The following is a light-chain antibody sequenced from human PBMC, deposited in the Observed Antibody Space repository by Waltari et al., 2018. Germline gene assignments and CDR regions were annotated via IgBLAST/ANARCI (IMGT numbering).Light chain of an antibody. J-gene: IGLJ2*01. CDR1: SSNIGNNY. CDR2: GIN. CDR3: AAWDDSLSGVV. V-gene: IGLV1-47*02. Sequence: QSVLTQPPSASGTPGQRVTISCSGSSSNIGNNYVNWYHQVPGTAPKLLIYGINRRPSGDPDRVSGSKSGTSASLAISGLRSEDEGDYYCAAWDDSLSGVVFGGGTKLTVL.